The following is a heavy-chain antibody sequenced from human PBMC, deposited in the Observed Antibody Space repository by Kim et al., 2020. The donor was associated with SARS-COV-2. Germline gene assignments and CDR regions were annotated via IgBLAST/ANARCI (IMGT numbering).Heavy chain of an antibody. Sequence: SETLSLTCAVYGGSFSGYYWSWIRQPPGKGLEWIGEINHSGSTNYNPSLKSRVTISVDTSKNQFSLKLSTVTAADTAVYYCARGLGPLWFGELFTSDAFDIRGQGTMVTVSS. CDR2: INHSGST. CDR3: ARGLGPLWFGELFTSDAFDI. D-gene: IGHD3-10*01. J-gene: IGHJ3*02. V-gene: IGHV4-34*01. CDR1: GGSFSGYY.